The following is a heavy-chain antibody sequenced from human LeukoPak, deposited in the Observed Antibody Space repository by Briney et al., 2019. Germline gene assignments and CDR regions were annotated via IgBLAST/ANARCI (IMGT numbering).Heavy chain of an antibody. Sequence: SETLSLTCIVSGGSISSSSYYWGWIRQPPGKGLEWIGSIYSSGSTYYNPSLKSRVTISVDTSKNQFSLKLSSVTAADTAVYYCAKDHSAVVTNSSPFDYWGQGTLVTVSS. CDR2: IYSSGST. D-gene: IGHD4-23*01. J-gene: IGHJ4*02. V-gene: IGHV4-39*07. CDR3: AKDHSAVVTNSSPFDY. CDR1: GGSISSSSYY.